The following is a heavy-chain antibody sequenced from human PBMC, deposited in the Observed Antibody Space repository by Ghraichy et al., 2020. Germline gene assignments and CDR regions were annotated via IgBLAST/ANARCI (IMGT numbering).Heavy chain of an antibody. Sequence: XGSLRLSCAASGFTFNIYSINWVRQAPGKGLEWVSYINSGGGTMYYADSVKGRFTISRDNAKNSVYLQMSSLRDEDTAVYYCARGGSGWNGFDYWGQGTPVTVSS. CDR1: GFTFNIYS. V-gene: IGHV3-48*02. D-gene: IGHD6-19*01. CDR2: INSGGGTM. CDR3: ARGGSGWNGFDY. J-gene: IGHJ4*02.